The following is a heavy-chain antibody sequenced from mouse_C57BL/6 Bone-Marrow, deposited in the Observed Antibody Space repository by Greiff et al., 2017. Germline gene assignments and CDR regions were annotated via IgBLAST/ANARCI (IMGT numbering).Heavy chain of an antibody. CDR2: ISNLAYSI. Sequence: VQLKQSGGGLVQPGGSLKLSCAASGFTFSDYGMAWVRQAPRKGPEWVAFISNLAYSIYYADTVTGRFTNSRGNAKNTLYLEMSSLRSEDTAMYYCARHGAMDYWGQGTSVTVSS. CDR3: ARHGAMDY. J-gene: IGHJ4*01. V-gene: IGHV5-15*01. CDR1: GFTFSDYG.